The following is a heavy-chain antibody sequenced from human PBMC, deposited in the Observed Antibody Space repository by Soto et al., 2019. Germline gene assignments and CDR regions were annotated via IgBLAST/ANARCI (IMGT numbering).Heavy chain of an antibody. CDR3: AISQLQYSYYYIVV. J-gene: IGHJ6*03. D-gene: IGHD4-4*01. CDR2: IYYSGST. CDR1: GGSISSYY. V-gene: IGHV4-59*01. Sequence: SETLSLTCTVSGGSISSYYWSWIRQPPGKGLEWIGYIYYSGSTNYNPSLKSRVTISVDTSKSQLSLKLSSVTAADTAVYYCAISQLQYSYYYIVVWGKGTTVTVSS.